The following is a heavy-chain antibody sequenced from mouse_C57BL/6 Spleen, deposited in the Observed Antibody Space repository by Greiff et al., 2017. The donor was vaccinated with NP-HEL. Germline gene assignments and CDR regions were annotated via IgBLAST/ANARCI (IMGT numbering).Heavy chain of an antibody. D-gene: IGHD1-1*01. CDR3: ARDRFITTVVANFDY. V-gene: IGHV1-82*01. J-gene: IGHJ2*01. Sequence: VQLQQSGPELVKPGASVKISCKASGYAFSSSWMNWVKQRPGKGLEWIGRIYPGDGDTNYNGKFKGKATLTADKSSSTAYMQLSSLTSEDSAVYFCARDRFITTVVANFDYWGQGTTLTVSS. CDR1: GYAFSSSW. CDR2: IYPGDGDT.